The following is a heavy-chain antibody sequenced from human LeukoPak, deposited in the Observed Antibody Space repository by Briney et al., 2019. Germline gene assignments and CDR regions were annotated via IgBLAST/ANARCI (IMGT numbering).Heavy chain of an antibody. Sequence: GESLKISCKGSGYTFISYWIGWVRQMPGKGLEWMGIIYPGDSDTRDSPSFQGQVTISADKSISTAYLQWSSLKASDTAMYYCARQPSTVTTIRSGLDYWGQGTLVTVSS. J-gene: IGHJ4*02. V-gene: IGHV5-51*01. CDR2: IYPGDSDT. CDR1: GYTFISYW. CDR3: ARQPSTVTTIRSGLDY. D-gene: IGHD4-17*01.